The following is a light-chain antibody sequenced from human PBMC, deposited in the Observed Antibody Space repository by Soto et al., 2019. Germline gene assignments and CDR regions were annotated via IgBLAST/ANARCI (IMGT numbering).Light chain of an antibody. CDR1: SSDIGAYDY. V-gene: IGLV2-14*01. CDR3: CSSAPESTYV. CDR2: EVN. J-gene: IGLJ1*01. Sequence: QSALTQPASLSGSPGQSITISCTGTSSDIGAYDYVSWFQQHPGKAPKLMISEVNNRPSGVSNRFSGSKSGNTAYLTISGLQVEDEAGYFCCSSAPESTYVFGTGTKLTVL.